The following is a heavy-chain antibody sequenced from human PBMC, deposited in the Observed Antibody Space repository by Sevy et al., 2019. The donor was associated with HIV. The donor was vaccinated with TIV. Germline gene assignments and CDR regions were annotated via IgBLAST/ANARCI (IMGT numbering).Heavy chain of an antibody. CDR2: VTHLGKT. Sequence: SETLSLTCGVYGESFSDYYWSWIRQAPGKGLEWIGEVTHLGKTYYNPSLKSRVTISTDTSKNQFSLRLTSVTAADTAIYYCASSSQFRGVMVPVDYWGQGTLVTVSS. CDR3: ASSSQFRGVMVPVDY. V-gene: IGHV4-34*01. D-gene: IGHD3-10*01. CDR1: GESFSDYY. J-gene: IGHJ4*02.